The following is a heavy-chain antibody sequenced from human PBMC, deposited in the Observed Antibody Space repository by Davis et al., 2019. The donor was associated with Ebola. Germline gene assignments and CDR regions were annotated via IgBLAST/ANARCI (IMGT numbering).Heavy chain of an antibody. V-gene: IGHV3-30*14. D-gene: IGHD3-10*01. CDR2: ISYDGSNK. J-gene: IGHJ4*02. Sequence: GGSLRLSCAASGFTFSSYAMHWVRQAPGKGLEWVAVISYDGSNKYYADSVKGRFTISRDNSKNTLYLQMNSLRAEDTAVYYCARDPYYYGSGSYYNWGQGTLVTVSS. CDR3: ARDPYYYGSGSYYN. CDR1: GFTFSSYA.